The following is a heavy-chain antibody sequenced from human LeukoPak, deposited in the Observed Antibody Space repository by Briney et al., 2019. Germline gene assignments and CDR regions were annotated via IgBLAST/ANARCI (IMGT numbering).Heavy chain of an antibody. J-gene: IGHJ4*02. V-gene: IGHV3-9*01. Sequence: GGSLRLSCAASGFTFDDYAMHWVRQAPGKGLEWVSGISWNSGSIGYADSVKGRFTISRDNAKNSLYLQMNSLRAEDTAVYYCAKDRVLEELLPRWIPDYWGQGILVTVSS. CDR3: AKDRVLEELLPRWIPDY. CDR1: GFTFDDYA. D-gene: IGHD1-26*01. CDR2: ISWNSGSI.